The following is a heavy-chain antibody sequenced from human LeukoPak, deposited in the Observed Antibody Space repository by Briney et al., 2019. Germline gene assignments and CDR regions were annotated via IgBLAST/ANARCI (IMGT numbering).Heavy chain of an antibody. D-gene: IGHD6-13*01. V-gene: IGHV4-59*11. CDR3: ARSLSTGPSAAGDAFYFYYGLDV. Sequence: SETLSLTCNVSGGSISSHYWSWIRQPPGKGLEWIAYIYYRGSTNYNPSLTSQVTISVDASKNQFSLKLTSVTAADTAVYYCARSLSTGPSAAGDAFYFYYGLDVWGQGTTVTVSS. CDR2: IYYRGST. CDR1: GGSISSHY. J-gene: IGHJ6*02.